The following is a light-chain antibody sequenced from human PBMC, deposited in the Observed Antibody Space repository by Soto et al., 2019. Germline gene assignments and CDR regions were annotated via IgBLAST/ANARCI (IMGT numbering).Light chain of an antibody. V-gene: IGKV1-27*01. Sequence: DIQMTQSPSSLSASVGDRVTITCRASQGISNNLAWYQHKPGKVPKLLIYGASTLQSGVPSRFSGSGSGTDFTPTISSLQHEDVATYYCQKYDSAPLTFGQGTKVEFK. CDR2: GAS. CDR1: QGISNN. J-gene: IGKJ1*01. CDR3: QKYDSAPLT.